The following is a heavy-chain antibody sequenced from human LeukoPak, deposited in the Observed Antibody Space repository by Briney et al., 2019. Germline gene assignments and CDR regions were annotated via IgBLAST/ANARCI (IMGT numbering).Heavy chain of an antibody. Sequence: PGDSLRLSCVASGFTFNIYPMTWVRQSPEKGLEWVSTIGTGGDTYYADSVKGRFTISRDDSKNTLYLQMHSLGAEDTAVYYCTRYNNDHFDYWGQGTLVTVSS. J-gene: IGHJ4*02. V-gene: IGHV3-23*01. CDR1: GFTFNIYP. D-gene: IGHD1-14*01. CDR3: TRYNNDHFDY. CDR2: IGTGGDT.